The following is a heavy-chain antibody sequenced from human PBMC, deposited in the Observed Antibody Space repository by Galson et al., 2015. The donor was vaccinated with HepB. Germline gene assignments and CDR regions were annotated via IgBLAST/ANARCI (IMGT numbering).Heavy chain of an antibody. V-gene: IGHV3-23*01. CDR2: ISGSGA. J-gene: IGHJ4*02. CDR1: GFSFRDYA. CDR3: ARDLYSYGFGNWGVEFEPFDY. D-gene: IGHD5-18*01. Sequence: SLRLSCAASGFSFRDYAMSWVRQAPGKGLEWVSCISGSGAFYADSVKGRFTISRDNAKNSLYLQMNSLRDEDTAVYYCARDLYSYGFGNWGVEFEPFDYWGQGTLVTVSS.